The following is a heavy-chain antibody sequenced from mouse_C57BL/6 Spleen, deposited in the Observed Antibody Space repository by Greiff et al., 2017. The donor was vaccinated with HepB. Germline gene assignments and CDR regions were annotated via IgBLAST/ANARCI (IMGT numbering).Heavy chain of an antibody. Sequence: VQLQQSGAELVRPGTSVKVSCKASGYAFTNYLIEWVKQRPGQGLEWIGVINPGSGGTNYNEKFKGKATLTAYKSSSTAYMQLSSLTSEDSAVYFCAREFFGGMDYWGQGTSVTVSS. CDR1: GYAFTNYL. CDR3: AREFFGGMDY. J-gene: IGHJ4*01. CDR2: INPGSGGT. V-gene: IGHV1-54*01.